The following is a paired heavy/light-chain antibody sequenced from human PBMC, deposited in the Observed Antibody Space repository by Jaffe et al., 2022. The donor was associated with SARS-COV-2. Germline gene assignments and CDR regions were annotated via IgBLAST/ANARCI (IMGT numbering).Heavy chain of an antibody. CDR1: GFTFSGYS. CDR2: VSSSSSYI. Sequence: EVQLVESGGGLVKPGGSLRLSCAASGFTFSGYSMNWVRQAPGKGLEWVSSVSSSSSYIYYADSVTGRFTISRDNANNSLYLQMNSLRSEDSAVYYCARGKGDYGSFLAYWGQGTLVTVSS. CDR3: ARGKGDYGSFLAY. V-gene: IGHV3-21*02. J-gene: IGHJ4*02. D-gene: IGHD4-17*01.
Light chain of an antibody. CDR3: GTWDSSLSAGV. Sequence: QSVLTQPPSVSAAPGQKVTISCSGSSSNIGNNYVSWYQQLPGTAPKLLIYDNNKRPPGIPDRFSGSKSGTSATLGITGLQTGDEADYYCGTWDSSLSAGVFGGGTKLTVL. CDR2: DNN. CDR1: SSNIGNNY. J-gene: IGLJ3*02. V-gene: IGLV1-51*01.